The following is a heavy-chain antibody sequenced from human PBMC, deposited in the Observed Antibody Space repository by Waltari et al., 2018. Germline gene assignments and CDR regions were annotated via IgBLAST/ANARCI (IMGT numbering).Heavy chain of an antibody. Sequence: QVQLVQSGAEVKKPGASVQVSCKTSGYSFTNYYIHWARQAPGQGLEWMGIINPAGRTVYEQKFQGRVIMTSDTSTTTVYMGLSSLRSEDTAVYYCARDRECFTMNCHDESDFWGQGTRVTVSA. CDR1: GYSFTNYY. J-gene: IGHJ4*02. D-gene: IGHD3-22*01. CDR2: INPAGRT. CDR3: ARDRECFTMNCHDESDF. V-gene: IGHV1-46*01.